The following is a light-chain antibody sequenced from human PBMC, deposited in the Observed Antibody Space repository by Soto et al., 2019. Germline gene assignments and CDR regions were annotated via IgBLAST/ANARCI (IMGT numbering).Light chain of an antibody. Sequence: IGVTKAPVALSLSPGERATLSCRASQSVTSNYLAWYQQKPGQAPRLLISGASSRAAGISDKFSGSGSGTDFTLTISILEPEDFAGYFCHQYGTFPITFGQGTRLENK. CDR2: GAS. J-gene: IGKJ5*01. CDR1: QSVTSNY. CDR3: HQYGTFPIT. V-gene: IGKV3-20*01.